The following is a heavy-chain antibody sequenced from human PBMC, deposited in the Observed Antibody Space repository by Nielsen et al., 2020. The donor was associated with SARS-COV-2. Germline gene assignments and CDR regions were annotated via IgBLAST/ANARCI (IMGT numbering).Heavy chain of an antibody. D-gene: IGHD2-2*02. V-gene: IGHV3-30-3*01. CDR2: ISYDGSNK. CDR1: GFTFSSYA. CDR3: ASTDIVVVPAAIGCFDY. Sequence: GESLKISCAASGFTFSSYAMHWVRQAPGKGREWVAVISYDGSNKYYADSVKGRFTISRDNSKNTLYLQMNSLRAEDTAVYYCASTDIVVVPAAIGCFDYWGQGTLVTVSS. J-gene: IGHJ4*02.